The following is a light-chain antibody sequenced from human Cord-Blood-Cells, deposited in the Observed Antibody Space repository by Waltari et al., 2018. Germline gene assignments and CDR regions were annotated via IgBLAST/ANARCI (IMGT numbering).Light chain of an antibody. V-gene: IGKV3-15*01. Sequence: EIVMTQSPATLSVSPGERATPSCRASQSVSSNLAWYQQKTGQAPRLLIYGASTRATGSPARFSGSGSGTEFTLTISSLQSEDFAVYYCQQYNNWPRWTFGQGTKVEIK. CDR3: QQYNNWPRWT. CDR2: GAS. CDR1: QSVSSN. J-gene: IGKJ1*01.